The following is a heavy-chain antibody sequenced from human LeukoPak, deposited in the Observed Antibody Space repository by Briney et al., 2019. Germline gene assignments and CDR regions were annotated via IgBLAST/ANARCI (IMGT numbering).Heavy chain of an antibody. CDR3: AKDRSGSYSSY. V-gene: IGHV3-23*01. J-gene: IGHJ4*02. D-gene: IGHD1-26*01. CDR1: GFTFSSYA. CDR2: ISGSGGST. Sequence: GGSLRLSCAAPGFTFSSYAMSWVRQAPGKGLEWVSAISGSGGSTYYADSVKGRFTISRDNSKNTLYLQMNSLRAEDTAVYYCAKDRSGSYSSYWGQGTLVTVSS.